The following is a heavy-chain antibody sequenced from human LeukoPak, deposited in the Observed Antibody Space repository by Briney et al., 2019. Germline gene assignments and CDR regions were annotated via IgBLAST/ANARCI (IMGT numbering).Heavy chain of an antibody. J-gene: IGHJ4*02. D-gene: IGHD3-16*01. CDR3: VKDFGRVRGTPDS. V-gene: IGHV3-64D*06. CDR1: GFVFSIYT. Sequence: PGGSLRLSCSASGFVFSIYTMYWVRQAPGKGPEYVSTISGSGNGGSIYYADSVKGRFTISRDDSKSIPYLQMNGLRSEDTAVYYCVKDFGRVRGTPDSWGQGTLVTVSS. CDR2: ISGSGNGGSI.